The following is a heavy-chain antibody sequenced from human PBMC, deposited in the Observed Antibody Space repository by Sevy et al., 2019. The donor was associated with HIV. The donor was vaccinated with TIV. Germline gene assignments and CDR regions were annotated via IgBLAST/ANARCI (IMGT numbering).Heavy chain of an antibody. D-gene: IGHD2-15*01. CDR3: AKGAGSSLLSAIAY. V-gene: IGHV3-9*03. CDR2: ISWNSATI. Sequence: GGSLRLSCAASGFTFDDYGMHWVRQAPGKGLEWVSGISWNSATIVYADSAKGRFTISRDNARNSLYLQMNSLIVEDMAFYYCAKGAGSSLLSAIAYWGQGTLVTVSS. CDR1: GFTFDDYG. J-gene: IGHJ4*02.